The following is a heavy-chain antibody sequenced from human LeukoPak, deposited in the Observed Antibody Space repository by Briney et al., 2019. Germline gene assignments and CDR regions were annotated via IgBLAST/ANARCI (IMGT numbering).Heavy chain of an antibody. CDR2: IWYDGSNK. V-gene: IGHV3-33*01. D-gene: IGHD4-17*01. CDR3: ARARDYGGYFDY. J-gene: IGHJ4*02. CDR1: GFTFSSYG. Sequence: GGSLRLSCAASGFTFSSYGMHWVRQAPGKGLQWVVVIWYDGSNKYYADSVKGRFTISRDNSKNTLYPQMNSLRAEDTAVYYCARARDYGGYFDYWGQGTLVTVSS.